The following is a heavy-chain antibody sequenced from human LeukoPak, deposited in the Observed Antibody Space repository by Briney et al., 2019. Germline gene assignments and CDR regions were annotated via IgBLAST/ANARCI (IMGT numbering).Heavy chain of an antibody. CDR2: VNLQGST. CDR3: AKGPPLAYYGTGGYYFFDY. J-gene: IGHJ4*02. V-gene: IGHV4-4*02. D-gene: IGHD3-22*01. CDR1: GGSISNTNW. Sequence: SETLSLTCGVSGGSISNTNWWTWVRQPPGKGLEWIGEVNLQGSTNYNPSLKSRVAISVDKSENHISLKLTSVTAADTAVYYCAKGPPLAYYGTGGYYFFDYWGQGILVTVSS.